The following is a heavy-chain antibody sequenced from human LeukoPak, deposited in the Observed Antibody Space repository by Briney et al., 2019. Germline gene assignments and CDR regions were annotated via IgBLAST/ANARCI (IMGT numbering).Heavy chain of an antibody. Sequence: ASVKVSCKASGYTFTSYYMHWVRQAPGQGLEWMGIINPSGGSTSYAQKFQGRVTMTRDTSTSTVYMELRSLRSDDTAVYYCARVPGGGYYFDYWGQGTLVTVSS. CDR3: ARVPGGGYYFDY. V-gene: IGHV1-46*01. D-gene: IGHD3-16*01. J-gene: IGHJ4*02. CDR1: GYTFTSYY. CDR2: INPSGGST.